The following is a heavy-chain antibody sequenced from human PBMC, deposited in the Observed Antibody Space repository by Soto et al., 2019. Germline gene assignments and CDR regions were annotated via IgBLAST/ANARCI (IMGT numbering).Heavy chain of an antibody. Sequence: QVQLVESRGGVVQPGRSLRLSCAASGFTFSSYGMHWVRQAPGQGLEWVAVISYDGSNKYYADSVKGRFTISRDNSKNTLYLQMTSLRAEDTAVYYCAKGPAIVLVPAAMNYYYGMDIWGQGTTLTVSS. D-gene: IGHD2-2*01. CDR3: AKGPAIVLVPAAMNYYYGMDI. J-gene: IGHJ6*02. CDR1: GFTFSSYG. V-gene: IGHV3-30*18. CDR2: ISYDGSNK.